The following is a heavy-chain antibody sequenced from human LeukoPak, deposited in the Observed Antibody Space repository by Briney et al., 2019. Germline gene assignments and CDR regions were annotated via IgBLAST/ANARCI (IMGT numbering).Heavy chain of an antibody. V-gene: IGHV4-61*08. J-gene: IGHJ5*02. Sequence: PSETLSLTCTVSGGSISSGDYYWNWIRQSPGKGLEWIAYISYSGSTNYNPSLMSRVTISVDTSKNQFSLKLSSVTAADTAVYYCAREGVNPYWWFDPWGQGTLVTVSS. D-gene: IGHD1-14*01. CDR2: ISYSGST. CDR3: AREGVNPYWWFDP. CDR1: GGSISSGDYY.